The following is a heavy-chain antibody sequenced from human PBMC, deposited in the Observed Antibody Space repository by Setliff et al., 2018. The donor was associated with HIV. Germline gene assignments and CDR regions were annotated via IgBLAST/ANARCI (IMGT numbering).Heavy chain of an antibody. CDR1: GGSMSSFY. CDR2: IYYSGTT. J-gene: IGHJ4*02. D-gene: IGHD1-7*01. V-gene: IGHV4-59*01. CDR3: SRGGTMAEY. Sequence: SETLSLTCTVSGGSMSSFYWSWIRQSPEKGLEWIGYIYYSGTTDYNPALESRVTIAVDTSKNQFSLRLTSVTSADTAVYYCSRGGTMAEYWGPGKVVTVTS.